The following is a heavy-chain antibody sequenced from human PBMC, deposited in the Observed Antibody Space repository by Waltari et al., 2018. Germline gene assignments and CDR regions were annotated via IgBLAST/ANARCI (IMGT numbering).Heavy chain of an antibody. V-gene: IGHV3-9*01. Sequence: EVQLVESGGGLVQPGRSLRLSCAASGFTFDNYAMHWVRQAPGKGLEWVLGISWNSGSRAFADSVKGRFTISRDNAKNSLYLQINSLRAEDTALYYCAIRGAAYAFDMWGQGTMVTVSS. CDR1: GFTFDNYA. CDR3: AIRGAAYAFDM. J-gene: IGHJ3*02. CDR2: ISWNSGSR. D-gene: IGHD1-26*01.